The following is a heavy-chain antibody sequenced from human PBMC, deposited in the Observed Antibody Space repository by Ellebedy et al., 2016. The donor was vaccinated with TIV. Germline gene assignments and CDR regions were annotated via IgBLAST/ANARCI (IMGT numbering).Heavy chain of an antibody. CDR1: GGSISSYY. D-gene: IGHD5-24*01. CDR2: IYYSGST. Sequence: MPSETLSLTCTVSGGSISSYYWSWIRQPPGKGLEWIGYIYYSGSTNYNPSLKSRVTISVDTSKNQFSLKLSSVTAADTAVYYCASRGMATIDYWGQGTLVTVSS. J-gene: IGHJ4*02. V-gene: IGHV4-59*08. CDR3: ASRGMATIDY.